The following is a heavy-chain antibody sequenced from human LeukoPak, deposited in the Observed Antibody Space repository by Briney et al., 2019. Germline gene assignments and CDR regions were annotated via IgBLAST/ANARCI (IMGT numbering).Heavy chain of an antibody. V-gene: IGHV4-39*01. D-gene: IGHD2-2*01. CDR3: ARGDVVPAAIDY. CDR2: IYYSGST. CDR1: VVSISSSSYY. Sequence: SETLSLTCTLSVVSISSSSYYCGWIRQPPGKGLEWIGSIYYSGSTYYNPFLKSRVTISVDTSKKQFSLKLSSVTAADTAVYYCARGDVVPAAIDYWGQGTLVTVSS. J-gene: IGHJ4*02.